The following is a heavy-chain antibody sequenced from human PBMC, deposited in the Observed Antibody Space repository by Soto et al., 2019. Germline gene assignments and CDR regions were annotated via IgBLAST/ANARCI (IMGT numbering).Heavy chain of an antibody. CDR1: GGSFSGYY. D-gene: IGHD3-10*01. CDR2: INHSGST. Sequence: SETLSLTCAVYGGSFSGYYWSWIRQPPGKGLEWIGEINHSGSTNYNPSLKSRVTISVDTSKNQFSLKLSSVTAADTAVYYCARSDGSGTGYYYYYSMDVWGKGTTVTVFS. V-gene: IGHV4-34*01. J-gene: IGHJ6*03. CDR3: ARSDGSGTGYYYYYSMDV.